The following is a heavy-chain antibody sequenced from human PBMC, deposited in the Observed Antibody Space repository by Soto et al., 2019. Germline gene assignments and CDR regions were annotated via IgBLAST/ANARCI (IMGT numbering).Heavy chain of an antibody. J-gene: IGHJ3*02. CDR3: AHRIAVAATRAFDI. V-gene: IGHV2-5*02. Sequence: QITLKESGPTLVKPTQTLTLTCTFSGFSLSTSGVGVGWIRQPPGKALEWLALIYWDDDKRYSPSLKSRLTITKDPSKNQVVLTMTNMDTVDTATYYCAHRIAVAATRAFDIWGQGTMVTVSS. D-gene: IGHD6-19*01. CDR1: GFSLSTSGVG. CDR2: IYWDDDK.